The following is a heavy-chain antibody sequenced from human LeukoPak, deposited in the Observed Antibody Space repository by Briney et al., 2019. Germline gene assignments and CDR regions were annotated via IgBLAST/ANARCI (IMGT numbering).Heavy chain of an antibody. Sequence: GGSLRLSCAASGFTFSSYAMSWVRQAPGKGLEWVTAISGSGGSTYYADSVKGRSTISRDNSKNTLYLQMNSLRAEDTAVYYCARGGGHMDFDYWGQGTLVTVSS. J-gene: IGHJ4*02. CDR2: ISGSGGST. CDR3: ARGGGHMDFDY. D-gene: IGHD2-15*01. CDR1: GFTFSSYA. V-gene: IGHV3-23*01.